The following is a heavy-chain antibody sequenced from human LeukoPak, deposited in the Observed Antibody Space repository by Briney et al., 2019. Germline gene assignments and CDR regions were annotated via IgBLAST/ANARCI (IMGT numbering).Heavy chain of an antibody. CDR1: GFTFSSYA. J-gene: IGHJ4*02. D-gene: IGHD3-3*01. CDR2: ISGSGGST. V-gene: IGHV3-23*01. CDR3: AKDSTPGVFGVVTFDY. Sequence: GGSLRLSCAASGFTFSSYAMSWVRQAPGKGLEWVSAISGSGGSTYYADSVKGRFTISRDNSKNTLYLQMNSLGAEDTAVYYCAKDSTPGVFGVVTFDYWGQGTLVTVSS.